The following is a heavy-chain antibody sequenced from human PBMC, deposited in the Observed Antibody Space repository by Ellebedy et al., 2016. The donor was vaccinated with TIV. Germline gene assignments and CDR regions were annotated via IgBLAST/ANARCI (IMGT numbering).Heavy chain of an antibody. CDR1: GRTSNRFA. V-gene: IGHV1-69*13. CDR3: ASSQGWWGEGTTILDY. J-gene: IGHJ4*02. D-gene: IGHD2-15*01. CDR2: IIPMSVTP. Sequence: AASVKVSCKVSGRTSNRFAINWVRQAPGQGLEWMGGIIPMSVTPKYAQTFQGRVTFTADESTGTVYMVLSTLISDHTAVNYCASSQGWWGEGTTILDYWGQGTLVTVSS.